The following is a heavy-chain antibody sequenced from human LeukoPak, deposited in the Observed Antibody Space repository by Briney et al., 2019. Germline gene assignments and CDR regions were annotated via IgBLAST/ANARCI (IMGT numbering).Heavy chain of an antibody. CDR1: GFTFSSYA. D-gene: IGHD3-22*01. CDR3: AKGANTMIVVVILDY. V-gene: IGHV3-23*01. J-gene: IGHJ4*02. CDR2: ISGSGGST. Sequence: GGSLRLSCAASGFTFSSYAMSWVRQAPGKGLEWVPAISGSGGSTYYADSVKGRFTIPRDNSKNTPYLQMNSLRAEDTAVYYCAKGANTMIVVVILDYWGQGTLVTVSS.